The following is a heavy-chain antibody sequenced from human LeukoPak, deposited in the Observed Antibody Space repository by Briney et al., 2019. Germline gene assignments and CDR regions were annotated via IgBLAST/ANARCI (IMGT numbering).Heavy chain of an antibody. D-gene: IGHD3-22*01. V-gene: IGHV3-73*01. CDR3: TRLLIGDSSGYYFDS. CDR1: GLTFSGSA. Sequence: LPGGSLRLSCAASGLTFSGSAMHWVRQASGKGLEWVGRIRSKSDTYATAYAASVKGRFTISRDDLKNTAYLQMNSLKTEDTAMYYCTRLLIGDSSGYYFDSWGQGTLLNVSS. CDR2: IRSKSDTYAT. J-gene: IGHJ4*02.